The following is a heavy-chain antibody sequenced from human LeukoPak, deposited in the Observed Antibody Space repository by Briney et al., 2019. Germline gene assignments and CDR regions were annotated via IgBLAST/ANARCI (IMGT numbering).Heavy chain of an antibody. V-gene: IGHV3-11*01. Sequence: LSLTCTVSGGSISSGSYYWSWIRQAPGKGLEWVSYISSSGSTIYYADSVKGRFTISRDNAKNSLYLQMNSLRAEDTAVYYCAREGGAIDYWGQGTLVTVSS. CDR2: ISSSGSTI. D-gene: IGHD6-25*01. CDR1: GGSISSGSYY. J-gene: IGHJ4*02. CDR3: AREGGAIDY.